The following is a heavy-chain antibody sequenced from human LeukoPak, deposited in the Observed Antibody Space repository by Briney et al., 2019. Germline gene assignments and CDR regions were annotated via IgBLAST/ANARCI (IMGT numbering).Heavy chain of an antibody. CDR2: ISAYNGNT. Sequence: APVKVSCKASGYTFTSYGISWVRQAPGQGLEWMGWISAYNGNTNYAQKLQGRVTMTTDTSTSTAYMELRSLRSDDTAVYYCARAAAGTTGDWFDPWGQGTLVTVSS. V-gene: IGHV1-18*01. J-gene: IGHJ5*02. D-gene: IGHD6-13*01. CDR3: ARAAAGTTGDWFDP. CDR1: GYTFTSYG.